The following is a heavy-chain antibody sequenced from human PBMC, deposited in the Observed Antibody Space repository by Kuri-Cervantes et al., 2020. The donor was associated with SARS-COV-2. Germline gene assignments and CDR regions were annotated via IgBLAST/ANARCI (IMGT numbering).Heavy chain of an antibody. D-gene: IGHD6-19*01. J-gene: IGHJ4*02. Sequence: SETLSLTCTVSGGSISSSSYYWGWIRQPPGKGLEWIGEIYHSGSTNYNPSLKSRVTISVDKSKNQFSLKLSSVTAADTAVYYCAKVGIAVAGTFGYWGQGTLVTVSS. CDR1: GGSISSSSYY. CDR3: AKVGIAVAGTFGY. CDR2: IYHSGST. V-gene: IGHV4-39*07.